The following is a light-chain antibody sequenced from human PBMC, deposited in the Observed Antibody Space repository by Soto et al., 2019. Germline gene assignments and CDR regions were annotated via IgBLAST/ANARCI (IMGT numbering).Light chain of an antibody. Sequence: QSVLTQPPSVSGSPGQSVAISCTGASSDIGSYDRVSWYHQPPGTAPKLIIYDVSNRPSGVPDRFSGAKSGNTASLTISGLQAEDEADYYCSSFTTSDTYVFGNGTKVTVL. CDR3: SSFTTSDTYV. J-gene: IGLJ1*01. CDR1: SSDIGSYDR. CDR2: DVS. V-gene: IGLV2-18*02.